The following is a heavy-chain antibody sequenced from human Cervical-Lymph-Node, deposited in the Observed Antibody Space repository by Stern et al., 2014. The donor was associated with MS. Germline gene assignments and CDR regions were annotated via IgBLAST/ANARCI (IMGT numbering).Heavy chain of an antibody. Sequence: QLVQSWAEVKKPGASVTASCKASGYTFTRYYIHRVRQAPGQGLAWMGIINPGDGVTSYAQRFQGRVTMTRDTSTSTVYLELTGLRSEDTAMYYCARGVRGEFPDWGQGTLVTVSS. CDR2: INPGDGVT. V-gene: IGHV1-46*01. CDR1: GYTFTRYY. CDR3: ARGVRGEFPD. J-gene: IGHJ4*02. D-gene: IGHD3-10*01.